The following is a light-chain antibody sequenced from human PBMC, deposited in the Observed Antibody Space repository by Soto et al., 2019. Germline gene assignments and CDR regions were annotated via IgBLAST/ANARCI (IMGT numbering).Light chain of an antibody. Sequence: EIVLTQSPGTLSLSPGERATLSCRASQSVSSSYLAWYQQKPGQAPRLLIYGASSRATGIPDRFSGSGSGTDFTLTISRLEPEDFAVYYCQQYGSSPPNTFGQGHKLEIK. CDR2: GAS. J-gene: IGKJ2*01. CDR3: QQYGSSPPNT. V-gene: IGKV3-20*01. CDR1: QSVSSSY.